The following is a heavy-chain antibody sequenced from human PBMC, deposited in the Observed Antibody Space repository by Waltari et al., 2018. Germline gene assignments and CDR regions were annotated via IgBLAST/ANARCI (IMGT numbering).Heavy chain of an antibody. Sequence: QVYLQESGPGLVKPSESLSLTCTVSGASVKSTSYYWGWIRQPPGKGLEWIGSIDNSGTTYYKPSRKSRVTISVDASDKQFYLTLTSVTAADTAVYFCVRPPHCRGNTCTALWGQGALVTVSS. CDR2: IDNSGTT. CDR1: GASVKSTSYY. D-gene: IGHD3-10*01. CDR3: VRPPHCRGNTCTAL. V-gene: IGHV4-39*01. J-gene: IGHJ4*02.